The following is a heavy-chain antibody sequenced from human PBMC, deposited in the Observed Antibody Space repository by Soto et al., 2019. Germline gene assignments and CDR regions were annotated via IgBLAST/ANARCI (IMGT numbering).Heavy chain of an antibody. CDR1: GGSISSYY. V-gene: IGHV4-59*01. CDR2: IYYSGST. CDR3: ARDTWIQLWGYYYGMYV. Sequence: ETLSPTCTASGGSISSYYWSWIRQPPGKGLEWIGYIYYSGSTNYNPSLKSRVTISVDTSKNQFSLKLGSVTAADTAVYYCARDTWIQLWGYYYGMYVWGQGTTVIVSS. J-gene: IGHJ6*02. D-gene: IGHD5-18*01.